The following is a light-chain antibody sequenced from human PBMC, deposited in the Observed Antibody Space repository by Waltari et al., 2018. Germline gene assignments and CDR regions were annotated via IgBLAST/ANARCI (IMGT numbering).Light chain of an antibody. CDR3: AAWDDSLSGPGV. J-gene: IGLJ3*02. Sequence: QSVLTQPPSASGTPGQRVTISCSGSSSNIGSDFLYWYQQLPGTAPKLLVYRNNQRPPGAPDRFSGSKSGTSASLAISGLRSEDEADYYCAAWDDSLSGPGVFGGGTKLTVL. CDR2: RNN. V-gene: IGLV1-47*01. CDR1: SSNIGSDF.